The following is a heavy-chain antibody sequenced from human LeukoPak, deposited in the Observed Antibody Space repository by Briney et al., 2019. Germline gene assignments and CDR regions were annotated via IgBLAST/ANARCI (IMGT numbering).Heavy chain of an antibody. CDR1: GFTFSSYW. Sequence: GGSLSLSCAASGFTFSSYWMSWVRQAPGKGLEWVANIKQDGSEKYYVDSVKGRITISRDNAKNSLYLQMNSLRAEDTAVYYCASSPSGENDYWGQGTLVTVSS. D-gene: IGHD1-26*01. CDR3: ASSPSGENDY. J-gene: IGHJ4*02. CDR2: IKQDGSEK. V-gene: IGHV3-7*01.